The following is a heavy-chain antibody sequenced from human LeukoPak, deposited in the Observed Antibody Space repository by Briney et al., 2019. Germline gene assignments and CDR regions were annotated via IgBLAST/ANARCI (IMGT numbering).Heavy chain of an antibody. CDR3: GMSGDRVPLQDDVFDV. V-gene: IGHV5-51*01. CDR1: GYSFTSYC. CDR2: IYPGDSGP. Sequence: GESLQISCKVSGYSFTSYCIGWVRQMPGKGLEWMGIIYPGDSGPTYSPSFQGQVTISVDKSINTAYLQWSSLQASDTAMYYCGMSGDRVPLQDDVFDVWGQGTVTVST. J-gene: IGHJ3*01. D-gene: IGHD1-26*01.